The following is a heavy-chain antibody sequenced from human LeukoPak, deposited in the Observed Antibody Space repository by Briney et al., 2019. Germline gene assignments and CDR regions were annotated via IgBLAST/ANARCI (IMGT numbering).Heavy chain of an antibody. Sequence: GGSLRLSCAASGFTFTTYWMIWVRQAPGKGLEWVASIRQDGSENSYVGSVRGRFTISRDNGKNSVYLQMNSLRAEDTAMYYCARERGSGSYHPFDPWGQGTLATVSS. CDR3: ARERGSGSYHPFDP. CDR1: GFTFTTYW. D-gene: IGHD3-10*01. V-gene: IGHV3-7*01. J-gene: IGHJ5*02. CDR2: IRQDGSEN.